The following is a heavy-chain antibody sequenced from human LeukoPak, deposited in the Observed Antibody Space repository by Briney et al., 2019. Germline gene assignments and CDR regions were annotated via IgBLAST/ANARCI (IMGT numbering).Heavy chain of an antibody. V-gene: IGHV5-10-1*01. J-gene: IGHJ4*02. CDR2: VDPSDSYT. CDR1: GYSFTSYW. CDR3: ARLNNYSSGSYLY. Sequence: GESLKISCKGSGYSFTSYWISWVRQMPGKGLEWMGRVDPSDSYTNYSPSFEGHVTISADKSISTAYLQWSSLRASDTAMYYCARLNNYSSGSYLYWGQGTLVTVSS. D-gene: IGHD3-10*01.